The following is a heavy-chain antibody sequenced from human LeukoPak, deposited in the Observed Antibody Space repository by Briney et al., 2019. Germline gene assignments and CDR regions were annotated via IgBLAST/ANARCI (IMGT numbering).Heavy chain of an antibody. D-gene: IGHD3-16*01. J-gene: IGHJ4*02. Sequence: TGGSLRLSCAASGFTFSDSTMNWVRQASGKGLEWVASINSAGSTTHYADSVKGRLTISRDNAKNSLYLQLNSLRAEDTAVYYCVRGDTRDYWGQGTLITVSS. CDR2: INSAGSTT. V-gene: IGHV3-21*01. CDR1: GFTFSDST. CDR3: VRGDTRDY.